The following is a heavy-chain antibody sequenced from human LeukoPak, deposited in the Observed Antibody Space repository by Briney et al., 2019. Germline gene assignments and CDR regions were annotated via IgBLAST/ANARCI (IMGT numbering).Heavy chain of an antibody. V-gene: IGHV4-34*01. Sequence: SETLSLTCAVYGGSFSGYYWSWIRQPPGKGLEWIGEINHSGSTNYNPSLKSRLTISVDTSKNQFSLKQSSVTAADTAVYYCARGRRWLQLGYDYWGQGTLVTVSS. CDR2: INHSGST. CDR1: GGSFSGYY. CDR3: ARGRRWLQLGYDY. D-gene: IGHD5-24*01. J-gene: IGHJ4*02.